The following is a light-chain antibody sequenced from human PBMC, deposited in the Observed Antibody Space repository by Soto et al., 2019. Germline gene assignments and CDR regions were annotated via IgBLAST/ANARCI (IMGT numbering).Light chain of an antibody. CDR1: QSVDKY. V-gene: IGKV3-11*01. CDR2: DAS. J-gene: IGKJ4*01. Sequence: ENVLTQSPATLSFSPGERATLSCRASQSVDKYLVWYQQKPGQAPRLLVSDASSRATGIPARFSGSGSGTDFSLTIASLEPEDFAVYYCQQRTNWPLTFGGGTKLEIK. CDR3: QQRTNWPLT.